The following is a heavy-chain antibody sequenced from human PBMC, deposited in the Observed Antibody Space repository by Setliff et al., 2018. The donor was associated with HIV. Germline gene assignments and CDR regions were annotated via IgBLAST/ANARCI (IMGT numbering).Heavy chain of an antibody. Sequence: SETLSLTCAVYGGSFSGYYWSWIRQPPGKGLEWIGEINHSGSTYYNPSLQSRVTMFFDTSEDHFSLRLSSVTAADTAVYYCASRWGSYYDTSGHPFDYWGQGTLVTVSS. CDR3: ASRWGSYYDTSGHPFDY. V-gene: IGHV4-34*01. J-gene: IGHJ4*02. CDR2: INHSGST. CDR1: GGSFSGYY. D-gene: IGHD3-22*01.